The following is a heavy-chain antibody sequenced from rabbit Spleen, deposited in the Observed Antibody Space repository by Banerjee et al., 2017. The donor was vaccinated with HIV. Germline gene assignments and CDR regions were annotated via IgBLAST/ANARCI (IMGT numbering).Heavy chain of an antibody. D-gene: IGHD1-1*01. CDR1: GFDLSRYG. J-gene: IGHJ4*01. CDR2: IDLVFGST. CDR3: VRGASSSGYYSL. V-gene: IGHV1S47*01. Sequence: QEQLVESGGGLVQSGGSLKLSCKASGFDLSRYGVSWVRQAPGKGLEWIGYIDLVFGSTYYANWVNGRFTISSHNAQNTLYLQLNSLTAADTATYFCVRGASSSGYYSLWGPGTLVTVS.